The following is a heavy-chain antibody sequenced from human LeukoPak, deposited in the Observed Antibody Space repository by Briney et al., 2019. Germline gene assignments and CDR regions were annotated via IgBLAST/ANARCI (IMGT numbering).Heavy chain of an antibody. Sequence: PGGSLRLSCAASGFTFSSYEMNWALQAPGKGLEWVSYISSSGSTIYYADSVKGRFTISRDNAKNSLYLQMNSLRAEDTAVYYCAELGITMIGGVWGKGTTVTISS. D-gene: IGHD3-10*02. CDR1: GFTFSSYE. V-gene: IGHV3-48*03. CDR2: ISSSGSTI. J-gene: IGHJ6*04. CDR3: AELGITMIGGV.